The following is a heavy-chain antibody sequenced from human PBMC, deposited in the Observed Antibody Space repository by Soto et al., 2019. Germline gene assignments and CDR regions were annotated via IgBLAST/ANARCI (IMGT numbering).Heavy chain of an antibody. V-gene: IGHV6-1*01. CDR1: GDSVSSNSAA. CDR2: TYYRSRWYN. J-gene: IGHJ6*03. CDR3: AGTSSRQWYYMDV. D-gene: IGHD1-7*01. Sequence: SQTLSLTCVVSGDSVSSNSAAWNWIRQSPSRGIEWLGRTYYRSRWYNDYAVSVRSRITVNADTSKNPFSLHLNSVSPEDTAVYYCAGTSSRQWYYMDVWDKGTTVTVSS.